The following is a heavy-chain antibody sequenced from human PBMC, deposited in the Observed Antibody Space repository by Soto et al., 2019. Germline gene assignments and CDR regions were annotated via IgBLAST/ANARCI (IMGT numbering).Heavy chain of an antibody. V-gene: IGHV3-21*06. J-gene: IGHJ6*02. Sequence: GGSLRLSCAGSGFTFRTHTLVWFRQAPGKGLEWVSSISSGGTYLEYAHSVKGRFAISRDDAKDSVFLQMNSLKTDDTAVYYCVKGGEDITSPYGMDVWGQGTTVTVSS. CDR2: ISSGGTYL. CDR3: VKGGEDITSPYGMDV. CDR1: GFTFRTHT. D-gene: IGHD3-16*01.